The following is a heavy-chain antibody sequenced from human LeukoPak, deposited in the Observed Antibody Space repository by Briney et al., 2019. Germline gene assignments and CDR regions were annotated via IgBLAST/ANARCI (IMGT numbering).Heavy chain of an antibody. CDR3: TRWGALNGFDI. CDR1: VVSMSGYY. CDR2: MSYSGTK. V-gene: IGHV4-59*01. J-gene: IGHJ3*02. D-gene: IGHD3-16*01. Sequence: SETLSLTCNVSVVSMSGYYWSWIRQSPGKGLEWVAYMSYSGTKNSNPSLKSQVTMSVDTPKSQFSLRLTSVTAADTAIYYCTRWGALNGFDIWGQGTVVTVSS.